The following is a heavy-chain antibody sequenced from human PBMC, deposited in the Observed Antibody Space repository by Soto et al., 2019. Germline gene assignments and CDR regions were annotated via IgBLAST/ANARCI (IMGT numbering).Heavy chain of an antibody. CDR1: GFTFRSYW. CDR2: IKDDGSDK. V-gene: IGHV3-7*01. J-gene: IGHJ4*02. CDR3: ARSSPLGPPGY. Sequence: EVQLVESGGGLVQPGGSLRLSWAASGFTFRSYWMSWVRQAPGKGLEWVANIKDDGSDKYYVDSVKGRFTISRDNAKNSLYLQMNSLRVEDTAVYYCARSSPLGPPGYWGQGTLVTVSA.